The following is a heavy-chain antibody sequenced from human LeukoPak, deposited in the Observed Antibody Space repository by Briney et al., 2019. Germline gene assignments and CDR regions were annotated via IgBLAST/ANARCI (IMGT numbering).Heavy chain of an antibody. V-gene: IGHV1-18*01. CDR3: ARLLYYYGSGSLSNWFDP. Sequence: ASVKVSCKASGYTFTSYGISWVRQASGQGLEWMGWISAYNGNTNYAQKLQGRVTMTTDTSTSTAYMELRSLRSDDTAVYYCARLLYYYGSGSLSNWFDPWGQGTLVTVSS. CDR1: GYTFTSYG. D-gene: IGHD3-10*01. CDR2: ISAYNGNT. J-gene: IGHJ5*02.